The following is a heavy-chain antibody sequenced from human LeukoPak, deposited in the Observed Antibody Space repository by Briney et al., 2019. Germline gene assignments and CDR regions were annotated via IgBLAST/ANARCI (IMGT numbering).Heavy chain of an antibody. J-gene: IGHJ4*02. D-gene: IGHD1-26*01. CDR1: GFTFSGSA. CDR3: TYWGELGTY. CDR2: IRSKANSYAT. V-gene: IGHV3-73*01. Sequence: GGSLRLSCAASGFTFSGSAMHWVRQASGKGLEWVGRIRSKANSYATAYAASVKGKFTISRDDSKNAAYLQMNSLKTEDTAVYYCTYWGELGTYWGQGTLVTVSS.